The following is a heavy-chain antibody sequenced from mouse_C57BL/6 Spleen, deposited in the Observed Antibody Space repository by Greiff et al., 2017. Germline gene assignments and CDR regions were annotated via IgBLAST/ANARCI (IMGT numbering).Heavy chain of an antibody. D-gene: IGHD1-1*01. CDR2: IYPGDGDT. Sequence: VQLQQSGAELVKPGASVKLSCKASGYAFRSYWMNWVKQRPGTGLEWIGQIYPGDGDTNYNGKFKGKATLTADKSSSKAYMQLSSLTSEDSAVYFCARGYGSSHAGFAYWGQGTLVTVSA. CDR1: GYAFRSYW. V-gene: IGHV1-80*01. CDR3: ARGYGSSHAGFAY. J-gene: IGHJ3*01.